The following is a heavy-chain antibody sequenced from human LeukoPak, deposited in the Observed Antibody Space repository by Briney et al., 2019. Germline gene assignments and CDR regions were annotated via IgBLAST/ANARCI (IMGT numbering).Heavy chain of an antibody. CDR1: GGRFTSSA. V-gene: IGHV1-69*04. D-gene: IGHD3-16*01. J-gene: IGHJ3*01. CDR2: IIPLLPTT. Sequence: ASVKVSCKASGGRFTSSAITWVRQAPGQGLEWMGRIIPLLPTTIYAQKFRDRVTITADRSTGTAYMELSSLRSDDTAVYYCARVEGGGGSLDLWGQGTMVTVSS. CDR3: ARVEGGGGSLDL.